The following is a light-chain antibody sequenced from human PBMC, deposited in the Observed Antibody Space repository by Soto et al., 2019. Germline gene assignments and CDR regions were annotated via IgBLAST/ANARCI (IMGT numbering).Light chain of an antibody. CDR3: SSYTSSSNV. J-gene: IGLJ1*01. CDR1: SSDVGGYNY. V-gene: IGLV2-14*01. Sequence: QSALTQPASVSGSPGQSITISCTGTSSDVGGYNYVSWYQQHPGKAPKLMIYEVSNRPSGVSNRFSGSKSGNTASLTISGLQAEDEADYYCSSYTSSSNVFGTGTMLTVL. CDR2: EVS.